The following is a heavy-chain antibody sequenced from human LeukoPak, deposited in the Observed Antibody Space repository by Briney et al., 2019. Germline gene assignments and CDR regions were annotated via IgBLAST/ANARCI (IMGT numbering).Heavy chain of an antibody. D-gene: IGHD3-22*01. CDR2: ISTYNGNR. CDR3: ARVEYISGYSHIY. J-gene: IGHJ4*02. CDR1: DYTFTNDG. Sequence: ASVKVSCKASDYTFTNDGISWVRQAPGQGLEWMGWISTYNGNREYARKFQGRVTMTTDTSTSTAYMELRSLRSDDTAVYYCARVEYISGYSHIYWGQGTLVTVSS. V-gene: IGHV1-18*01.